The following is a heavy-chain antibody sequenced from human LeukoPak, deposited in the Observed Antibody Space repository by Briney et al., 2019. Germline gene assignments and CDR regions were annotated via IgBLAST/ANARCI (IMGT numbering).Heavy chain of an antibody. CDR2: IYSGGRT. CDR1: GFTVSSNY. J-gene: IGHJ4*02. V-gene: IGHV3-66*01. D-gene: IGHD3-22*01. CDR3: AKDSGDYFSIQNYFDC. Sequence: PGGSLRLSCAASGFTVSSNYMSWVRQTPGKGLEWVSVIYSGGRTCYADSVKGRLNISRDNSKNTLYLQMNSLRAEDTAVYYCAKDSGDYFSIQNYFDCWGQGTLVTVSS.